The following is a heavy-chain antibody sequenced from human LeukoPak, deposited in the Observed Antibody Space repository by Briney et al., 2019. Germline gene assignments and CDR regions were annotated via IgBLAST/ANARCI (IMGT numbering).Heavy chain of an antibody. D-gene: IGHD4-17*01. CDR2: IYYSGST. CDR1: GGSISSYY. J-gene: IGHJ4*02. V-gene: IGHV4-59*01. Sequence: PSETLSLTCTVSGGSISSYYWSWIRQPPGKGLEWIGYIYYSGSTNYNPSLKSRVTISVDTSKNQFSLKLSSVTAADTAVYYCARQGDYDDYVHYWGQGTLVTVSS. CDR3: ARQGDYDDYVHY.